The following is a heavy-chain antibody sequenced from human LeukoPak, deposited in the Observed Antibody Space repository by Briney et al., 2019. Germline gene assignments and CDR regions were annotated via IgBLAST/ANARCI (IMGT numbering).Heavy chain of an antibody. J-gene: IGHJ3*02. D-gene: IGHD4-11*01. Sequence: ASVKVSCKAFGYTFTGYYMHWVRQAPGQGLEWMGWINPNSGGTNYAQKFQGRVTMTRDTSISTAYMELSRLRSDDTAVYYCARGLQENLAWLQAFTAFDIWGQGTMVTVSS. V-gene: IGHV1-2*02. CDR3: ARGLQENLAWLQAFTAFDI. CDR2: INPNSGGT. CDR1: GYTFTGYY.